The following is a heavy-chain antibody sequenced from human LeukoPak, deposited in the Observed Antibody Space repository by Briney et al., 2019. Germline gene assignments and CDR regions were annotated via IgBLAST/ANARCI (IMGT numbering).Heavy chain of an antibody. CDR1: GDSISINYN. J-gene: IGHJ4*02. D-gene: IGHD4-17*01. V-gene: IGHV4-38-2*02. Sequence: PSETLSLTCTVSGDSISINYNWGWIRQPPGKGLEWIGGIFYSGATYYSPSLKSRVTVSVDTSKNQFSLKLSSVTAADTAVYYCARALRDSYGDYVLDYWGQGTLVTVSS. CDR3: ARALRDSYGDYVLDY. CDR2: IFYSGAT.